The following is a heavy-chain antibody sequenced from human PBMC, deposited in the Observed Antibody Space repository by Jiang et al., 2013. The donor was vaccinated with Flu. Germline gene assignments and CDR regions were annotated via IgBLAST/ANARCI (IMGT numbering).Heavy chain of an antibody. CDR1: GGSISSYY. Sequence: PGLVKPSETLSLTCTVSGGSISSYYWSWIRQPPGKGLEWIGYIYYSGSTNYNPSLKSRVTISVDTSKNQFSLKLSSVTAADTAVYYCARENLGSGLIDYWGQGTLVTVSS. CDR2: IYYSGST. V-gene: IGHV4-59*01. CDR3: ARENLGSGLIDY. D-gene: IGHD6-19*01. J-gene: IGHJ4*02.